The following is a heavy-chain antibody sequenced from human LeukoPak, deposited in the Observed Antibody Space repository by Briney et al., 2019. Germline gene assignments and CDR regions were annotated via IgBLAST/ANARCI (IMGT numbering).Heavy chain of an antibody. CDR2: INHSGST. CDR1: GGSFSGYY. V-gene: IGHV4-34*01. Sequence: SETLSLTCAVYGGSFSGYYWSWIGQPPGKGLEWIGEINHSGSTNYNPSLKSRVTISVDTSKNQFSLKLSSVTAADTAVYYCARGPKPYSSGWYGAFDYWGQGTLVTVSS. CDR3: ARGPKPYSSGWYGAFDY. J-gene: IGHJ4*02. D-gene: IGHD6-19*01.